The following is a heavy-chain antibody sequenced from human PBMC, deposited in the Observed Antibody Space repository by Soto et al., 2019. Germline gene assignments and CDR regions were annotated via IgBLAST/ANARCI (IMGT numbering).Heavy chain of an antibody. D-gene: IGHD5-12*01. V-gene: IGHV4-34*01. CDR1: GGSFSGYY. CDR2: INHSGST. Sequence: PSETLSLTCAVYGGSFSGYYWSWIRQPPGKGLEWIGEINHSGSTNYNPSLTSRVTISVDTSKNQFSLKLSSVTAADTAVYYCARERGRYRDGYNPVRRCGMDVWGQGTTVTVSS. CDR3: ARERGRYRDGYNPVRRCGMDV. J-gene: IGHJ6*02.